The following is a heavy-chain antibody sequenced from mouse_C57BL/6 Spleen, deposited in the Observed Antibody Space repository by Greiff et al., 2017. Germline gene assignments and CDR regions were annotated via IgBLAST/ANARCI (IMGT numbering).Heavy chain of an antibody. V-gene: IGHV5-17*01. D-gene: IGHD2-3*01. CDR3: ASGYDGLYYFDY. J-gene: IGHJ2*01. CDR1: GFTFSDYG. CDR2: ISSGSSTI. Sequence: EVMLVESGGGLVKPGGSLKLSCAASGFTFSDYGMHWVRQAPEKGLEWVAYISSGSSTIYYADTVKGRFTISRDNAKNTLFLQMTSLRSEDTAMDYCASGYDGLYYFDYWGQGTTLTVSS.